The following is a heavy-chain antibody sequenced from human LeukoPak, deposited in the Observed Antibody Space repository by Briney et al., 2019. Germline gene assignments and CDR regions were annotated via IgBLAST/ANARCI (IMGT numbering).Heavy chain of an antibody. Sequence: GGSLRLSCAASGFTVSSNYMNWVRQAPGKGLEWVSFISTSSSYIYYADSLKGRFTLSRDNAKNSLYLQMNSLRAEDTAVYYCARVQSDHFTSGAFDVWGQGTMVTVSS. CDR1: GFTVSSNY. V-gene: IGHV3-21*01. CDR2: ISTSSSYI. J-gene: IGHJ3*01. D-gene: IGHD3-3*02. CDR3: ARVQSDHFTSGAFDV.